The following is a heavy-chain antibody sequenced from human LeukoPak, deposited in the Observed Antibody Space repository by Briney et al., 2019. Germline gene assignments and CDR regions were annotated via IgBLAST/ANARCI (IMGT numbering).Heavy chain of an antibody. CDR2: IKKDGSEK. D-gene: IGHD5-18*01. Sequence: PGGSLELSCAASGFTFSSYWMSWVRPAPGKGLEWVANIKKDGSEKYYVDSVKGRFTISRDNAKNSLYLQMNSLRAEDTAVYYCAREADWWIQLWIFDYWGQGTLVTVSS. CDR1: GFTFSSYW. CDR3: AREADWWIQLWIFDY. J-gene: IGHJ4*02. V-gene: IGHV3-7*01.